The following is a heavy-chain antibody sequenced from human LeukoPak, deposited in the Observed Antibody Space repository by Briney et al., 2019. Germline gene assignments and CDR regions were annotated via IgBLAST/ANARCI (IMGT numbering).Heavy chain of an antibody. V-gene: IGHV3-13*01. CDR1: GFTLTNYA. J-gene: IGHJ4*02. CDR2: LGTAGDT. Sequence: GGSLRLSCAASGFTLTNYAMHWVRQPAGEGLEWVSALGTAGDTFYPGSVKGRFSISRDNAKKSLFLQMNSLRAEDTAVYYCAKTPKNYDSSGGGGFDYLGQGTLVTVSS. CDR3: AKTPKNYDSSGGGGFDY. D-gene: IGHD3-22*01.